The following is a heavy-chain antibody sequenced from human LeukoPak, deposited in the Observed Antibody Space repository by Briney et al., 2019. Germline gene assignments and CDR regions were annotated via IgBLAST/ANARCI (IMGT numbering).Heavy chain of an antibody. J-gene: IGHJ6*03. CDR3: TRHSKYSGGWYEDYYYYMDV. D-gene: IGHD6-19*01. CDR2: ISSSSSTI. Sequence: GGSLRLSCAASGFTFSSYSMNWVRQAPGKGLEWVSYISSSSSTIYYADSVKGRFTISRDNAKNSLYLQMNSLRAEDTAVYYCTRHSKYSGGWYEDYYYYMDVWGKGTTVTVSS. CDR1: GFTFSSYS. V-gene: IGHV3-48*01.